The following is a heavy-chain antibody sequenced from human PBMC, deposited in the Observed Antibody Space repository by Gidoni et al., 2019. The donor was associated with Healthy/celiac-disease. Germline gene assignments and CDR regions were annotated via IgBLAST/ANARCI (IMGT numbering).Heavy chain of an antibody. CDR2: ISYDGSNK. D-gene: IGHD5-12*01. CDR1: GFTFNTYG. V-gene: IGHV3-30*18. CDR3: AKLVDGYNSYDY. Sequence: QVQLVESGGVVVQPGRSLRLSCSASGFTFNTYGMHWVRQAPGKGLEWVAVISYDGSNKYYADSVKGRFTISRDNSKNTLYLQMNSLRAEDTAVYYCAKLVDGYNSYDYWGQGTLVTVSS. J-gene: IGHJ4*02.